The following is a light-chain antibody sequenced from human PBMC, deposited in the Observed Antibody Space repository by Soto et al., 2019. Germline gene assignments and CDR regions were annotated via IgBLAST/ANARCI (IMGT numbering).Light chain of an antibody. J-gene: IGKJ2*01. Sequence: EIQMTQSPSSLSAYLGDRVTITCQASQDINDYSNWYQQKPGKAPRLLIYGASFLEVGVPSRFSGCGSGTHFTLTISSLQPEDVATYYSQQYDSLPYTFGQGTRLEIK. CDR3: QQYDSLPYT. CDR2: GAS. V-gene: IGKV1-33*01. CDR1: QDINDY.